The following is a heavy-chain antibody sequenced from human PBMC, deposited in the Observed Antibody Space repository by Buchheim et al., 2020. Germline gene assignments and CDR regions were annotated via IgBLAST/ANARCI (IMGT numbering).Heavy chain of an antibody. Sequence: EVRLVESGGDLVQPGGSLRLTCEVTGFSIDEYWLSWVRQAPGKGLGWLGNIKLDGSEQYYVDSVRGRFTISRDNAKNSLFLQMNSLRAEDTAVYYCARDGFSNYIVSFMDVWGKGT. CDR3: ARDGFSNYIVSFMDV. CDR1: GFSIDEYW. J-gene: IGHJ6*04. CDR2: IKLDGSEQ. D-gene: IGHD4-11*01. V-gene: IGHV3-7*01.